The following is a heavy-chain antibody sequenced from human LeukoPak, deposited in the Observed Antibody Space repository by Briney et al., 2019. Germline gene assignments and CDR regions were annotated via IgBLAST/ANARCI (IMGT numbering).Heavy chain of an antibody. J-gene: IGHJ4*02. CDR3: ARETSGTMVRGPMGY. CDR1: GYTFTSYG. V-gene: IGHV1-18*01. CDR2: ISAYNGNT. Sequence: ASVKVSCKASGYTFTSYGISWVRQAPGQGLEWMGWISAYNGNTNYAQKLQGRDTMTTDTSTSTAYMELRSLRSDDTAVYYCARETSGTMVRGPMGYWGQGTLVTVSS. D-gene: IGHD3-10*01.